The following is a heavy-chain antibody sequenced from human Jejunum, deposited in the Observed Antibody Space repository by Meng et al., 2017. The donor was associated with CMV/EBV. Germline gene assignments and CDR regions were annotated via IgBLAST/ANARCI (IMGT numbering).Heavy chain of an antibody. CDR1: GGSMISTNW. V-gene: IGHV4-4*02. CDR2: IYHSGST. Sequence: QVPVEGEGPGLGKPEGTLSLTCAVSGGSMISTNWWSWVRQPPGKGLEWIGEIYHSGSTNYNPSLKSRVSISVDKSKNQCSLKLSSVTAADTAVYYCARADKVRFDYWGQGTLVTVSS. CDR3: ARADKVRFDY. J-gene: IGHJ4*02.